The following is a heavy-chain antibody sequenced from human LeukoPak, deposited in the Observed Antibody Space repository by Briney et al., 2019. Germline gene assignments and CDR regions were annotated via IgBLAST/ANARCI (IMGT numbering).Heavy chain of an antibody. V-gene: IGHV3-30-3*01. CDR2: IPYDGSNK. D-gene: IGHD6-6*01. CDR1: GFTFSSYA. CDR3: ARSKSSSSPNFDY. J-gene: IGHJ4*02. Sequence: GGSLRLSCAASGFTFSSYAMHWVRQAPGKGLEWVAIIPYDGSNKYYADSVKGRFTISRDNSKSTLYLQMNSLRAEDTAVYYCARSKSSSSPNFDYWGQGTLVTVSS.